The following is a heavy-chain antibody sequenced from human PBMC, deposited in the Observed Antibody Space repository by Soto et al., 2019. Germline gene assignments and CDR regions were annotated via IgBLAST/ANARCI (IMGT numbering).Heavy chain of an antibody. J-gene: IGHJ4*02. CDR2: IYYSGST. V-gene: IGHV4-59*08. D-gene: IGHD3-10*01. Sequence: LSLTCTVSGGSISSYYWSWIRQPPGKGLEWIGYIYYSGSTNYNPSLKSRVTISVDTSKNQFSLKLSSVTAADTAVYYCARRYGSGFDYWGQGTLVTVSS. CDR1: GGSISSYY. CDR3: ARRYGSGFDY.